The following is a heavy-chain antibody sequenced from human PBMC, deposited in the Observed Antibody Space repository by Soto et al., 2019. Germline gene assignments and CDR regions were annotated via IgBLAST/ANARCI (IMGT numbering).Heavy chain of an antibody. V-gene: IGHV3-21*01. Sequence: EVQLVESGGGLVKPGGSLRLSCAASGFTFSTYSMNWVRQAPGKGLEWVSSISSSSSYIYYADSVKGRFTISRDNAKSSLYLKMNSLRAEDTAVYYCARYDSSGYYWPYYYYGMDVWGQGTTVTVSS. CDR2: ISSSSSYI. D-gene: IGHD3-22*01. J-gene: IGHJ6*02. CDR1: GFTFSTYS. CDR3: ARYDSSGYYWPYYYYGMDV.